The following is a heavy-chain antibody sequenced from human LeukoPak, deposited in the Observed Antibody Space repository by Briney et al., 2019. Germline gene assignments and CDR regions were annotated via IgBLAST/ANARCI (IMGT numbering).Heavy chain of an antibody. Sequence: GGSLRLSCATSGFTFDDYAMHWVRQAPGKGLEWVSGISWNSGNLGYADSVKGRFTISRDNAKNSLYLQMNSLRAEDTAVYYCARDYDILTGYYNFGDAFDIWGQGTMVTVSS. CDR3: ARDYDILTGYYNFGDAFDI. CDR1: GFTFDDYA. D-gene: IGHD3-9*01. V-gene: IGHV3-9*01. J-gene: IGHJ3*02. CDR2: ISWNSGNL.